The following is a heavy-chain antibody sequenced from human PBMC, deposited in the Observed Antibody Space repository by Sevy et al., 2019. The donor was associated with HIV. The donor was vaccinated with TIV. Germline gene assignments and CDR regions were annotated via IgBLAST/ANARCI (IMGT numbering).Heavy chain of an antibody. J-gene: IGHJ4*02. CDR2: ISGSGGST. Sequence: GGSLRLSCAASGFTFSSYAMSWVRQAPGKGLEWVSAISGSGGSTYYADSVKGRFTISRDNSKNTLYLQMNSLRAEDTAVYYCAKTPPITIVGGWYYFDYWGQGTLVTVSS. D-gene: IGHD3-3*01. V-gene: IGHV3-23*01. CDR1: GFTFSSYA. CDR3: AKTPPITIVGGWYYFDY.